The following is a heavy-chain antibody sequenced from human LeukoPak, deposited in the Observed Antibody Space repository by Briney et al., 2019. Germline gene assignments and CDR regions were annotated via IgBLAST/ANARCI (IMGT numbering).Heavy chain of an antibody. D-gene: IGHD1-26*01. V-gene: IGHV1-18*01. CDR3: ARGSIVGATFDYFDY. Sequence: ASVNVSCKASGYTFINYGISWVRQAPGQGLECMGWISPYNSNTKYLQKFQGRVTMTRDTSISTAYMDLSRLRSDDTAVYYCARGSIVGATFDYFDYWGQGTLVTVSS. CDR2: ISPYNSNT. CDR1: GYTFINYG. J-gene: IGHJ4*02.